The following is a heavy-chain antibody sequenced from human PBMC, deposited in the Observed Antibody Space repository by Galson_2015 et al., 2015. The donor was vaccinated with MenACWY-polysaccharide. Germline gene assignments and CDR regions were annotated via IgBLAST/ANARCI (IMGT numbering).Heavy chain of an antibody. CDR1: GYSYTSYW. J-gene: IGHJ4*02. CDR3: VRHLYADF. V-gene: IGHV5-51*01. Sequence: QSGAEVKKPGESLKVSCKGSGYSYTSYWIGWARQMPGKGMEWMGMIYPSDSDTRYSPSFQGQVTISADKSISTAYLQWSSLRASDTAIYYCVRHLYADFWGQGTLVTVSS. CDR2: IYPSDSDT. D-gene: IGHD2-2*02.